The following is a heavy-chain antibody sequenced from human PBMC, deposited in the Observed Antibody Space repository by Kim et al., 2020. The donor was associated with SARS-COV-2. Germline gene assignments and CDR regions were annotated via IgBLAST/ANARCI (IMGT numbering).Heavy chain of an antibody. CDR3: ARRDGRWLQGYYFDY. V-gene: IGHV5-51*01. CDR2: IYPGDSDT. Sequence: GESLKISCKGSGYSFTSYWIGWVRQMPGKGLEWMGIIYPGDSDTRYSPSFQGQVTISADKSISTAYLQWSSLKASDTAMYYCARRDGRWLQGYYFDYWGQGTLVTVSS. CDR1: GYSFTSYW. J-gene: IGHJ4*02. D-gene: IGHD1-26*01.